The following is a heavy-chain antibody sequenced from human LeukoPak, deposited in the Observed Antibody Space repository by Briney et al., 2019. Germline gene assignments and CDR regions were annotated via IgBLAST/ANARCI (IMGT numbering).Heavy chain of an antibody. CDR1: GYTFTSYD. J-gene: IGHJ4*02. CDR2: MNPNSGNT. V-gene: IGHV1-8*01. Sequence: ASVKVSCKASGYTFTSYDINWVRQATGQGHELMGWMNPNSGNTGYAQKFQGRVTMTRNTSISTAYMELSSLRSDDTAVYYCARKYLYGSGKPHSDYWGQGNLVTVSS. CDR3: ARKYLYGSGKPHSDY. D-gene: IGHD3-10*01.